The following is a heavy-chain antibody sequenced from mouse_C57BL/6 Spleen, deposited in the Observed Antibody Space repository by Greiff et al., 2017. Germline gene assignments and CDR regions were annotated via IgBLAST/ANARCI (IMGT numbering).Heavy chain of an antibody. J-gene: IGHJ1*03. D-gene: IGHD1-1*01. CDR3: ARRDYYGGSYWYFDV. CDR2: IDPSDSYT. V-gene: IGHV1-69*01. Sequence: VQLQQPGAELVMPGASVKLSCKASGYTFTSYWMHWVKQRPGQGLEWIGEIDPSDSYTNYNQKFKGKSTLTVDKSSSTAYMQLSSLTSEDSAVYYCARRDYYGGSYWYFDVWGTGTTVTVSS. CDR1: GYTFTSYW.